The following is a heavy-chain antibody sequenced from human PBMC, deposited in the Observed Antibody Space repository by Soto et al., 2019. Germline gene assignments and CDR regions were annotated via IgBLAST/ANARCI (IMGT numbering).Heavy chain of an antibody. J-gene: IGHJ4*02. Sequence: AAVKVSCKASGGTFSSYAISWVRQAPGQGLEWMGGIIPIFGTANYAQKFQGRVTITADESTSTAYMELSSLRSEDTAGYYCARGGAEQAAAASDYFDYWCQGTLVTVSS. V-gene: IGHV1-69*13. D-gene: IGHD6-13*01. CDR1: GGTFSSYA. CDR2: IIPIFGTA. CDR3: ARGGAEQAAAASDYFDY.